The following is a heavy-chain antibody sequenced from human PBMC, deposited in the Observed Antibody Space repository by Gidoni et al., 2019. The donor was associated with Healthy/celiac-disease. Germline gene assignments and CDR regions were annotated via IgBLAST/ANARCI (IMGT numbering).Heavy chain of an antibody. J-gene: IGHJ6*02. CDR2: ISYDGSNK. Sequence: QVQLVASGGGVVQPGRSLRLSCAASGFTFSSYAMHWVRQAPGKGLEWVAVISYDGSNKYYADSVKGRFTISRDNSKNTLYLQMNSLRAEDTAVYYCARDKINQYYYYYYGMDVWGQGTTVTVSS. CDR1: GFTFSSYA. V-gene: IGHV3-30*04. CDR3: ARDKINQYYYYYYGMDV.